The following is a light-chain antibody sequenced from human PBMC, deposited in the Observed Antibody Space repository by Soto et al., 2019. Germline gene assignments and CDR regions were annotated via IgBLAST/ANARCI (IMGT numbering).Light chain of an antibody. CDR1: QSISDS. CDR2: DAS. Sequence: DIQMTQSPSTLSTSIGGRVTNSCRASQSISDSLAWYQQKPGKAPFLLISDASNLERGVPSRFSGSGSGTEFTLTISCLQPDDFASYYFQQYNTYSTFGQGTRLEF. J-gene: IGKJ5*01. CDR3: QQYNTYST. V-gene: IGKV1-5*01.